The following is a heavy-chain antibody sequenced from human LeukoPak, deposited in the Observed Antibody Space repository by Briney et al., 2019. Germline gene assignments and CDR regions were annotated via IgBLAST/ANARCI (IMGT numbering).Heavy chain of an antibody. CDR1: GGSISSGSYY. J-gene: IGHJ3*02. CDR2: IYTSGST. V-gene: IGHV4-61*02. CDR3: ARVLMVRAFDI. Sequence: SETLSLTCTVSGGSISSGSYYWSWIRQPAGKGLEWIGRIYTSGSTNYNPSLKSRVTISVDTSKNQFSLKLSSVTAADTAVYYCARVLMVRAFDIWGQGTMVTVSS. D-gene: IGHD3-10*01.